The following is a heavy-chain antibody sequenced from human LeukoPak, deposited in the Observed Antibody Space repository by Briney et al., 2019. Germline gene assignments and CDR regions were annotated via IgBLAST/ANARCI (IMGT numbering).Heavy chain of an antibody. V-gene: IGHV4-59*01. CDR2: IYYSGST. CDR3: ATVVRDDILTGYYTDY. CDR1: GGSISSYY. Sequence: SETLSLTCTVSGGSISSYYWSWIRQPPGKGLEWIGYIYYSGSTKYNPSFKSRVTISVDTSKNQFSLKLISVTAADTAVYYCATVVRDDILTGYYTDYWGQGTLVTVSS. J-gene: IGHJ4*02. D-gene: IGHD3-9*01.